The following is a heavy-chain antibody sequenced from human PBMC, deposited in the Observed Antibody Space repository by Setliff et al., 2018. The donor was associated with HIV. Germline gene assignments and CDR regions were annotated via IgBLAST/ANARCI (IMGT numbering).Heavy chain of an antibody. V-gene: IGHV4-59*11. Sequence: SETLSLTCTVSGGSIINHLWHWFRQPPGKGLEWIGYIYSTGRTDYNPSLYSRLTISVDTSKNQVSLNLTSVTTADTAVYYCARELYGGNSRPFDYWGQGALVTVSS. CDR3: ARELYGGNSRPFDY. J-gene: IGHJ4*02. CDR1: GGSIINHL. D-gene: IGHD2-21*02. CDR2: IYSTGRT.